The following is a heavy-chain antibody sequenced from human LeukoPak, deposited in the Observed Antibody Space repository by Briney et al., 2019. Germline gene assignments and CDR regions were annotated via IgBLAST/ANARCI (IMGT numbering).Heavy chain of an antibody. V-gene: IGHV3-66*01. J-gene: IGHJ4*02. CDR1: GFTDSFNY. Sequence: PGGSLRLSCGTSGFTDSFNYMSWVRQAPGKGLEWVSGVYSGGTTYYADSLKGRFTISSDNSKNTLHLQMNYLRVEDTAVYFCQIVDTVVEGGLDYWGQGTLVTASS. CDR3: QIVDTVVEGGLDY. D-gene: IGHD5-18*01. CDR2: VYSGGTT.